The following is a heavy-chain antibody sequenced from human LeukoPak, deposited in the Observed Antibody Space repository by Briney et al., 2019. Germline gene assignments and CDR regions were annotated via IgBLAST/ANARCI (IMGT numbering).Heavy chain of an antibody. V-gene: IGHV4-61*01. CDR1: GDSVSSGSYY. J-gene: IGHJ4*02. CDR2: ISYRGST. Sequence: SETLSLTCSVSGDSVSSGSYYWSWIRQPPGKGLEWIGHISYRGSTNYNPSLKSRVTILVDTSKNQFSLNLRSVTAAASALYYCARAPNPDFFDYWGQGPLATVSS. CDR3: ARAPNPDFFDY.